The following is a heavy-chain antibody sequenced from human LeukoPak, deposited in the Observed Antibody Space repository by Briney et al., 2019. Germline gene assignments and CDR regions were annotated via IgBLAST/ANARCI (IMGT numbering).Heavy chain of an antibody. CDR2: IIPIFGTA. CDR1: GGTFSSYA. CDR3: AKPSSNPGVPAAPHRPHYYYYYMDV. D-gene: IGHD2-2*01. V-gene: IGHV1-69*13. J-gene: IGHJ6*03. Sequence: ASVKVSCKASGGTFSSYAISWVRQAPGQGLEWMGGIIPIFGTANYAQKFQGRVTITADESTSTAYMELSSLRSEDTAVYYCAKPSSNPGVPAAPHRPHYYYYYMDVWGKGTTVTVSS.